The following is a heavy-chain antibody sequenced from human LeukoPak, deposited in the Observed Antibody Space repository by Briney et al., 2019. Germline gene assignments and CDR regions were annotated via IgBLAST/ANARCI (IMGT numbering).Heavy chain of an antibody. D-gene: IGHD3-16*02. Sequence: GESLKISCKGSGYSFTSYWIGWVRQMPGKGLEWMGIIYPGDSDTRYSPSFQGQVTISADKSISTAYLQWSSLKASDTAMYYCARHGPRLGELSAHFDYWGQGTLVTVSS. CDR2: IYPGDSDT. V-gene: IGHV5-51*01. J-gene: IGHJ4*02. CDR1: GYSFTSYW. CDR3: ARHGPRLGELSAHFDY.